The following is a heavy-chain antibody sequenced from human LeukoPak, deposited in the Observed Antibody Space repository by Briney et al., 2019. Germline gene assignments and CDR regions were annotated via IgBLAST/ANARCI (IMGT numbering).Heavy chain of an antibody. CDR1: GHTLTSNG. CDR3: GRDYRASGIIFVFDY. CDR2: INTYNGDT. V-gene: IGHV1-18*01. Sequence: ASVKVSCKASGHTLTSNGISCVRQAPGQGLEWRGWINTYNGDTNYAQNFQGRVTMTTDTSTSTAYMELRRLRSDDTDVYYCGRDYRASGIIFVFDYWGQGTLVTVSA. D-gene: IGHD3-10*01. J-gene: IGHJ4*02.